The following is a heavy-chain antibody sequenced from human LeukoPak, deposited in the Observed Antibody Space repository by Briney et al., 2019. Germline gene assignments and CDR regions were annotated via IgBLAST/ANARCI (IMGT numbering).Heavy chain of an antibody. CDR1: GFTFSDYY. D-gene: IGHD4-11*01. Sequence: GGSLRLSCAASGFTFSDYYMSWVRQAPGKGQEWVSYISSSGTTIYYAESVKGRFTISRDNAKNSLYLQMNSLRAEDTAVYYCARDYRSTFDYWGQGTLVTVSS. J-gene: IGHJ4*02. CDR3: ARDYRSTFDY. CDR2: ISSSGTTI. V-gene: IGHV3-11*01.